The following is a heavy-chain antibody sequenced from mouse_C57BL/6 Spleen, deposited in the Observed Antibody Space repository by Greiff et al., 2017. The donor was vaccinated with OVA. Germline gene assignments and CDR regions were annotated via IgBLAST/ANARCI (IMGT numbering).Heavy chain of an antibody. CDR1: GYTFTDYE. V-gene: IGHV1-15*01. CDR3: TRWGLPNYGSSLYYAMDY. D-gene: IGHD1-1*01. Sequence: QVQLQQSGAELVRPGASVTLSCKASGYTFTDYEMHWVKQTPVHGLEWIGAIDPETGGTAYNQKFKGKAILTADKSSSTAYMELRSLTSEDSAVYYCTRWGLPNYGSSLYYAMDYLGQGTSVTVSS. CDR2: IDPETGGT. J-gene: IGHJ4*01.